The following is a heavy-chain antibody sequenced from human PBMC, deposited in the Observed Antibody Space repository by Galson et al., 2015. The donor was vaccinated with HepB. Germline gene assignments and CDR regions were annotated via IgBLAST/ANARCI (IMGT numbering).Heavy chain of an antibody. CDR1: GYTFTNYY. Sequence: SVKVSCKASGYTFTNYYIHWVRQAPGQGLEWMGIINPSGGSPTYAQKFQGRVTMTRDTSTSTVYMELSTLRSEDTAVYYCARGLGSGNYYEPWGQGTLVTVSS. CDR2: INPSGGSP. V-gene: IGHV1-46*01. D-gene: IGHD3-10*01. CDR3: ARGLGSGNYYEP. J-gene: IGHJ5*02.